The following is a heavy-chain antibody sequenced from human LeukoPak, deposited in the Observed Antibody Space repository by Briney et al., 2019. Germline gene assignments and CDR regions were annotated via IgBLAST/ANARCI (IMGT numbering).Heavy chain of an antibody. D-gene: IGHD5-24*01. CDR2: IGSSGGSK. J-gene: IGHJ3*01. CDR3: VKDIQLST. CDR1: GFTFRDSA. Sequence: PGGSLRLSCAASGFTFRDSAMTWVRQAPGKGLEWVSLIGSSGGSKYYADSVKGRFTISRDNSNHTLSLQMNSLRVEDTAIYYCVKDIQLSTWGLGTMVTVSS. V-gene: IGHV3-23*01.